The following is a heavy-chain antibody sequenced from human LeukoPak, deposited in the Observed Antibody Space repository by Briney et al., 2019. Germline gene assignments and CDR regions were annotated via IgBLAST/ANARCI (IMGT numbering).Heavy chain of an antibody. Sequence: PSETLSLTCTVSGGSISSGSYYWSWIRQPAGKGLEWIGRIYTSGSTNYNPSLKSRVTISVDTSKNQFSLKLSSVTAADTAVYYCARAGVYYDILTGYYIGGYLDYWGQGTLVTVSS. V-gene: IGHV4-61*02. J-gene: IGHJ4*02. D-gene: IGHD3-9*01. CDR1: GGSISSGSYY. CDR2: IYTSGST. CDR3: ARAGVYYDILTGYYIGGYLDY.